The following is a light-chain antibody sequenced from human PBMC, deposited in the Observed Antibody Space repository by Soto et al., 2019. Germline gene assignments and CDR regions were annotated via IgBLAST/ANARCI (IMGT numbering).Light chain of an antibody. CDR1: SSNIGGGYD. CDR3: QSYDSSLSGSVV. J-gene: IGLJ2*01. V-gene: IGLV1-40*01. Sequence: QSVLTQPPSVSGAPGQRVTISCTGSSSNIGGGYDVHWYQQLPGTAPKLLIYGNSNRPSGVPDRFSGSKSGTSASLAITGLQAEDEADYYCQSYDSSLSGSVVFGGGTKVTVL. CDR2: GNS.